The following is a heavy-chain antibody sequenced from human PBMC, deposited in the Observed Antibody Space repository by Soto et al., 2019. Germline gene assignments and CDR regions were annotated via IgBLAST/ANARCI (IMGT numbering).Heavy chain of an antibody. V-gene: IGHV3-30*03. J-gene: IGHJ4*02. CDR3: ARSPKWLPGLGYFDY. CDR2: ISSDGTNK. CDR1: GFTFSTYV. Sequence: QVQVVESGGGVVQPGRSLRLSCAASGFTFSTYVMHWVRQAPGKGLEWVAVISSDGTNKYYADSVKGRFTISRDNSKNTLYLQMNSLRAEDTAVYYCARSPKWLPGLGYFDYWGQGTLVTVSS. D-gene: IGHD3-22*01.